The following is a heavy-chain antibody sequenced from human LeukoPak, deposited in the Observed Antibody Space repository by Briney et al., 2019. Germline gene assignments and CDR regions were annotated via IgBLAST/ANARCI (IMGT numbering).Heavy chain of an antibody. J-gene: IGHJ4*02. CDR1: GFTFSSYA. Sequence: PGGSLRLSCAASGFTFSSYAMNWVRQAPGKGQEWVSVIIASGASTYYADSVKGRFTISRDNSKNTLYLQMNSLRAEDAAVYYCAKDQAWLRFDYWGQGTLVTVSS. V-gene: IGHV3-23*01. CDR3: AKDQAWLRFDY. D-gene: IGHD5-12*01. CDR2: IIASGAST.